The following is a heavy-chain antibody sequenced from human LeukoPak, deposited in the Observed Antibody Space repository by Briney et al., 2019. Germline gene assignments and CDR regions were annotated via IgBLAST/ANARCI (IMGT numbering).Heavy chain of an antibody. CDR3: AELGITMIGGV. CDR1: GFTFSSYE. D-gene: IGHD3-10*02. J-gene: IGHJ6*04. CDR2: ISSSGSTI. V-gene: IGHV3-48*03. Sequence: PGGSLRLSCAASGFTFSSYEMNWVRQAPGKGLEWVSYISSSGSTIYYADSVKGRFTISRDNAKNSLYLQMNSLGAEDTAVYYCAELGITMIGGVWGKETTVTISS.